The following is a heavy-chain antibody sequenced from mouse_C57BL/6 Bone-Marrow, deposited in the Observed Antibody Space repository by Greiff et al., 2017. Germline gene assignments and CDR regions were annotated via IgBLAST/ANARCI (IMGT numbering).Heavy chain of an antibody. V-gene: IGHV5-6*02. Sequence: EVKLVESGGDLVKPGGSLKLSCAASGFTFSSYGMSWVRQTPDKRLEWVATISSGGSYTYYPDSVKGRFTISRDNAKNTLYLQMSSLKSEDTAMYYCARTTTVVDYAMDYWGQGTSVTVCS. CDR1: GFTFSSYG. CDR3: ARTTTVVDYAMDY. D-gene: IGHD1-1*01. CDR2: ISSGGSYT. J-gene: IGHJ4*01.